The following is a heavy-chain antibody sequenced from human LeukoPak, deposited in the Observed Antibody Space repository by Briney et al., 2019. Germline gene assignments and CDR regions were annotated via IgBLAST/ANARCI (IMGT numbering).Heavy chain of an antibody. Sequence: PGGSLRLSCAASGFTFSTYAMTWVRQAPGKGLEWVSAISPGNGNTYYADSVKGRFTISRDNSKNTLYPQMNSLRAEDTAVYYCARGMTTPDYWGQGTLVTVSS. CDR1: GFTFSTYA. CDR2: ISPGNGNT. V-gene: IGHV3-23*01. J-gene: IGHJ4*02. CDR3: ARGMTTPDY. D-gene: IGHD4-11*01.